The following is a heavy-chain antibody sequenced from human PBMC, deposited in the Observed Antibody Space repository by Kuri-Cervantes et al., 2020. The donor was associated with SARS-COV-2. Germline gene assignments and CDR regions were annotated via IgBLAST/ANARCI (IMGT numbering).Heavy chain of an antibody. Sequence: SVKVSCKASGATLSNSIINWVRQAPGQGLEWVGRIIPVLNIANYAQKFQGRVTITADKSGGTAYMELSSLRSEDTAVYYCATLFSVVPAATPNYWGQGTLVTVSS. CDR2: IIPVLNIA. CDR1: GATLSNSI. CDR3: ATLFSVVPAATPNY. V-gene: IGHV1-69*02. J-gene: IGHJ4*02. D-gene: IGHD2-2*02.